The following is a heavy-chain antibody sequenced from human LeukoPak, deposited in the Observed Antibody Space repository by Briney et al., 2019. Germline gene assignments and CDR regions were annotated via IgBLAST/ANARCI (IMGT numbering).Heavy chain of an antibody. CDR1: GFTFSSYS. CDR2: ISYDESDK. D-gene: IGHD2-15*01. CDR3: AKGVVAATNAAYYGMDV. V-gene: IGHV3-30*18. J-gene: IGHJ6*02. Sequence: HSGGSLRLSCAASGFTFSSYSMNWVRQAPGKGLEWVAVISYDESDKYYADSVKGRFTISRDSSKNTLYLQMNSLRPEDTAVYYCAKGVVAATNAAYYGMDVWGQGTTVTVSS.